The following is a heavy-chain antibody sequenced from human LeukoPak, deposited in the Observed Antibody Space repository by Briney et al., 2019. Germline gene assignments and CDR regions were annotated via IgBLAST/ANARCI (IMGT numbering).Heavy chain of an antibody. D-gene: IGHD2-2*01. CDR2: VDPESGAA. CDR3: ATGPTMPEPNTSPGLLDF. CDR1: GYSLTELS. J-gene: IGHJ4*02. V-gene: IGHV1-24*01. Sequence: GASVKVSCKVSGYSLTELSTHWVRQAPGKGLEWMGVVDPESGAAMYAQKLQGRVTMTEDTSTDTAYMELNSLTSDDTAVYYCATGPTMPEPNTSPGLLDFWGQGTLVTVSS.